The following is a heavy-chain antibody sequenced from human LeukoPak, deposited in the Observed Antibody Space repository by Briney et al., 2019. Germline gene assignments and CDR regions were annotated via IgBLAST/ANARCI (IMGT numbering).Heavy chain of an antibody. D-gene: IGHD6-13*01. CDR3: ARISSSNWYNERGAFDV. Sequence: PSETLSLTCTVSGGSISSYYWSWVRQPPGKGLEWIGFVYYTGSTNYSPSLKSRVTISVDTSKNQFSLKLRSVTTADTAVYYCARISSSNWYNERGAFDVWGQGTMVTVSS. CDR1: GGSISSYY. J-gene: IGHJ3*01. CDR2: VYYTGST. V-gene: IGHV4-59*01.